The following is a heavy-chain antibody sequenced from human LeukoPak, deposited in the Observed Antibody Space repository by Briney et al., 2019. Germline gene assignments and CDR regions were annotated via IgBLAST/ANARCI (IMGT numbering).Heavy chain of an antibody. Sequence: PSETLSLTCTVSGGSTSSYYWSWIRQPPGKGLEWIGYIYYSGSTNCNPSLKSRVTISVDTSKNQFSLKLSSVTAADTAVYYCARERIAVAGGYYFDYWGQGTLVTVSS. J-gene: IGHJ4*02. CDR3: ARERIAVAGGYYFDY. CDR1: GGSTSSYY. CDR2: IYYSGST. V-gene: IGHV4-59*01. D-gene: IGHD6-19*01.